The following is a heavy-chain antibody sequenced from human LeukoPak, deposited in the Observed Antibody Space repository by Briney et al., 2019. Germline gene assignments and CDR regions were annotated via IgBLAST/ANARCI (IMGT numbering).Heavy chain of an antibody. CDR2: IYSGGSI. J-gene: IGHJ3*02. CDR1: GFNVSTKY. D-gene: IGHD1-26*01. CDR3: ARELREHGVFDI. V-gene: IGHV3-66*01. Sequence: PGGSLRLSCAASGFNVSTKYMSWVRQAPGKGLEWVSVIYSGGSIYYADSVKGRFTVSRDNSKNTVYLQMSSLRAEDTAIYYCARELREHGVFDIWGQGTMVTVSS.